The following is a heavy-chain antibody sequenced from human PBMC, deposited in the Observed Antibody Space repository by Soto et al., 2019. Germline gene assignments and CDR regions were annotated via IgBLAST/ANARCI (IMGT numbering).Heavy chain of an antibody. D-gene: IGHD6-13*01. CDR3: ARDQDSSSWYRPNYYYYGMDV. V-gene: IGHV3-48*02. J-gene: IGHJ6*02. CDR2: ISSSSSTI. Sequence: GGSLRLSCAASGFTFSSYSMNWVRQAPGKGLEWVSYISSSSSTIYYADSVKGRFTISRDNAKNSLYLQMNSLRDEDTAVYYCARDQDSSSWYRPNYYYYGMDVWGQGTTVTVSS. CDR1: GFTFSSYS.